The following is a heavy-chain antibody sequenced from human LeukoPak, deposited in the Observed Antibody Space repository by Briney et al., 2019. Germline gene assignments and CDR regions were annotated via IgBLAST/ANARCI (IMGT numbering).Heavy chain of an antibody. D-gene: IGHD1-26*01. CDR3: ARTESNRGSYYYNWFDP. CDR1: GYTFTIYG. J-gene: IGHJ5*02. CDR2: MNPNSGNT. Sequence: ASVKVSFTASGYTFTIYGISWVRQAPGQGLGWMGWMNPNSGNTGYAQKFQGRVTITRNTSISTAYMELSSLRSEDTAVYYCARTESNRGSYYYNWFDPWGQGTLVTVSS. V-gene: IGHV1-8*03.